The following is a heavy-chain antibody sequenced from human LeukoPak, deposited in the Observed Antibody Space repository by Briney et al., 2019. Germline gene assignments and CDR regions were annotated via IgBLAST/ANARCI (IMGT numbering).Heavy chain of an antibody. CDR1: GGSISSYY. J-gene: IGHJ4*02. CDR2: IYYSGST. CDR3: ARADFWSGYTPDY. V-gene: IGHV4-59*01. Sequence: SETLSLTCTVSGGSISSYYWRWIRQPPGKGLEWIGYIYYSGSTNYNPSLKSRVTISVDTSKNQFSLKLSSETAADTAVYYCARADFWSGYTPDYWGQGTLVTVSS. D-gene: IGHD3-3*01.